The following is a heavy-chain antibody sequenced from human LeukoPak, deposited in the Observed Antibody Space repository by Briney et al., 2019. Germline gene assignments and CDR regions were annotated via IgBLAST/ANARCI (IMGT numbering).Heavy chain of an antibody. J-gene: IGHJ6*02. V-gene: IGHV6-1*01. CDR3: ARGAFGGIKDGMDV. Sequence: QTLSLTCAISGDSVSSNSAIWNWIRQSPPRGLEWLGRAYYRSKWYIEYAASVKSRVTINPDTSKNQFSLQLNSVTPEDTAVYYCARGAFGGIKDGMDVWGQGTTVTVSS. D-gene: IGHD3-16*01. CDR1: GDSVSSNSAI. CDR2: AYYRSKWYI.